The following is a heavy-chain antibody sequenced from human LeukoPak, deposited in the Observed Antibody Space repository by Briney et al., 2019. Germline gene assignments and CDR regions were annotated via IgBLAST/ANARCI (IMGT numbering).Heavy chain of an antibody. Sequence: PGGSLRLSCAASGFTFSSYAMSWVRQAPGKGLQWVSSISGSGDSTYYADSVKGRFTISRDNSNNTLYLQMNSLRAEDTAVYYYAILIAVAGPATFYWGQGTLVTVSS. CDR2: ISGSGDST. V-gene: IGHV3-23*01. D-gene: IGHD6-19*01. CDR3: AILIAVAGPATFY. CDR1: GFTFSSYA. J-gene: IGHJ4*02.